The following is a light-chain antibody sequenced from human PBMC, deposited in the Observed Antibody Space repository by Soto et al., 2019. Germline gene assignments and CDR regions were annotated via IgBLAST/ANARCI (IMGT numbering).Light chain of an antibody. J-gene: IGKJ4*01. CDR3: QQLNSYALS. CDR1: QGISSY. CDR2: GAH. V-gene: IGKV1-9*01. Sequence: SPAVLYASVGDRVTTHCRASQGISSYLAWYQQKPGRAPELLIHGAHSLHSGVPSRFSGSGSGTEFSLTISSLQPEDFATYYCQQLNSYALSFGGGAKV.